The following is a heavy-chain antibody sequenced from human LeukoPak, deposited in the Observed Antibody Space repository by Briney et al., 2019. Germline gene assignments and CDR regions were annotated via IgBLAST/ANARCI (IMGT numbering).Heavy chain of an antibody. CDR3: ATGYYYGSGSYYNPPLGY. D-gene: IGHD3-10*01. J-gene: IGHJ4*02. CDR1: GYTLTELS. Sequence: CKVSGYTLTELSMHWVRQAPGKGLEWMGGFDPEDGETIYAQKFQGRVTMTEDTSTDTAYMELSSLRSEDTAVYYCATGYYYGSGSYYNPPLGYWGQGTLVTVSS. CDR2: FDPEDGET. V-gene: IGHV1-24*01.